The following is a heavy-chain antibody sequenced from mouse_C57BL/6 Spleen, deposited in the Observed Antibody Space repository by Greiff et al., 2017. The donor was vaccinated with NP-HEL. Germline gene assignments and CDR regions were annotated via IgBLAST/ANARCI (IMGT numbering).Heavy chain of an antibody. V-gene: IGHV5-4*01. CDR3: AREESTMVTTTWFAY. D-gene: IGHD2-2*01. J-gene: IGHJ3*01. CDR1: GFTFSSYA. CDR2: ISDGGSYT. Sequence: EVQVVESGGGLVKPGGSLKLSCAASGFTFSSYAMSWVRQTPEKRLEWVATISDGGSYTYYPDNVKGRYTISRDNAKNNLYLQMSHLKSEDTAMYYCAREESTMVTTTWFAYWGQGTLVTVSA.